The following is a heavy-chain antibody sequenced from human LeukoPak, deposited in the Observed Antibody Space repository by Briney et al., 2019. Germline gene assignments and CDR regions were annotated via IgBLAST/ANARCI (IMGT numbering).Heavy chain of an antibody. V-gene: IGHV3-21*01. CDR3: ARSMVRDSNHPFDI. Sequence: GGSLRLSCAASGFTFSSYSMNWVRQAPGKGLEWVSSISSSSSYIYYADSVKGRFTISRDNAKNSLYLQMNSLRAEDTAVYYCARSMVRDSNHPFDIWGQGTMVTVSS. J-gene: IGHJ3*02. CDR1: GFTFSSYS. CDR2: ISSSSSYI. D-gene: IGHD3-10*01.